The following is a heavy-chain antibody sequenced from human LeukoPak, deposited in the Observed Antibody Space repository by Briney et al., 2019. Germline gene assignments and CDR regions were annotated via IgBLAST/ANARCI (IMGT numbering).Heavy chain of an antibody. CDR3: ASSQSRIMITFGGVIVGGVDDY. CDR1: GYTFTGYY. J-gene: IGHJ4*02. CDR2: INPNSGGT. D-gene: IGHD3-16*02. V-gene: IGHV1-2*02. Sequence: ASVKVSCKASGYTFTGYYMHWVRQAPGQGLEWMGWINPNSGGTNYAQKFQGRVTMTRDTSISTAYMELSRLRSGDTAVYYCASSQSRIMITFGGVIVGGVDDYWGQGTLVTVSS.